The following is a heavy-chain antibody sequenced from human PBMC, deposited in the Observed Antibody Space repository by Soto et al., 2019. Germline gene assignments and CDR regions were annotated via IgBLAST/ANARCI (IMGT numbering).Heavy chain of an antibody. CDR3: ARIIGYCRNNDCSWTFDI. CDR2: FYPGDSTS. J-gene: IGHJ3*02. V-gene: IGHV5-51*01. D-gene: IGHD2-15*01. Sequence: GESLKISCKGSGYSFTSHWVAWVRQLPGKGLEWMGTFYPGDSTSTYSPSFQGQVTISVDKSISTAYLQLSSLKASDTAMYYCARIIGYCRNNDCSWTFDIWGQGTMVTVS. CDR1: GYSFTSHW.